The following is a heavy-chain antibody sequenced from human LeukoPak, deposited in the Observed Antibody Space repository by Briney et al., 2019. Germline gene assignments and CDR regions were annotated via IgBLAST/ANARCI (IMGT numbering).Heavy chain of an antibody. Sequence: PSETLSLTCTVSGGSISSYYWSWIRQPPGKGLEWIGYIYYSGSTNYNPSLKSRVTISVDTSKNQFSLKLSSVTAADTAVYYCARDFEQLFSSYYYYYGMDVWGQGTTVTVSS. V-gene: IGHV4-59*12. CDR2: IYYSGST. CDR3: ARDFEQLFSSYYYYYGMDV. CDR1: GGSISSYY. D-gene: IGHD6-6*01. J-gene: IGHJ6*02.